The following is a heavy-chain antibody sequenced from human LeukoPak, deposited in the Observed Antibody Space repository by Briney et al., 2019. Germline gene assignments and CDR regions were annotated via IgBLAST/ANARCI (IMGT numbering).Heavy chain of an antibody. Sequence: PGGSLRLSCAASGFTFSSYAMSWVRQTPGEGLEWVSTISDSGGSTYYGDSVKGRFTISRDNSKNTVYLQMNSLRAEDTAVYFCAKSASTISRGYFDFWGQGTLVTVSS. CDR3: AKSASTISRGYFDF. CDR2: ISDSGGST. V-gene: IGHV3-23*01. CDR1: GFTFSSYA. J-gene: IGHJ4*02. D-gene: IGHD5-24*01.